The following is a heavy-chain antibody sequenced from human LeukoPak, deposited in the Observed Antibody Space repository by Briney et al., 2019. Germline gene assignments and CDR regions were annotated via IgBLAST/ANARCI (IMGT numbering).Heavy chain of an antibody. CDR2: ISSSSTYI. Sequence: GGSLRLSCAASGFTFSTYSMSWVRQAPGKGLEWVSSISSSSTYIYYADSVKGRFTISRDNAKNSLYLQMNSLRAEDTAVYYCARGGSYYDFDYWGQGTLVTVSS. J-gene: IGHJ4*02. V-gene: IGHV3-21*01. CDR1: GFTFSTYS. D-gene: IGHD1-26*01. CDR3: ARGGSYYDFDY.